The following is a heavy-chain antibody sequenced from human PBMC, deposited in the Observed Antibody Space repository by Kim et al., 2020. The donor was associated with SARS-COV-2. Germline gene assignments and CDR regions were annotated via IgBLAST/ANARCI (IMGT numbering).Heavy chain of an antibody. V-gene: IGHV3-64*04. D-gene: IGHD1-26*01. J-gene: IGHJ6*02. Sequence: VEGTFTIYRDNSKNTLYLQMNSLRAEDTAVYYCAREYIVGAADYYYGMDVWGQGTTVTVSS. CDR3: AREYIVGAADYYYGMDV.